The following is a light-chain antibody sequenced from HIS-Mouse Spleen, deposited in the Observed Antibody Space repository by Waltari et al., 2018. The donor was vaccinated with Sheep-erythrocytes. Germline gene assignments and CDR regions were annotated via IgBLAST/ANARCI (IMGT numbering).Light chain of an antibody. Sequence: QSALSQPATLPGSPRQSGTIPCIGTSSDGAGYNSAACYQQHPGKAPKLMIYEVSNRPSGVSNRFSGSKSGNTASLTISGLQAEDEADYYCSSYTSSSTWVFGGGTKLTVL. CDR2: EVS. CDR3: SSYTSSSTWV. J-gene: IGLJ3*02. CDR1: SSDGAGYNS. V-gene: IGLV2-14*01.